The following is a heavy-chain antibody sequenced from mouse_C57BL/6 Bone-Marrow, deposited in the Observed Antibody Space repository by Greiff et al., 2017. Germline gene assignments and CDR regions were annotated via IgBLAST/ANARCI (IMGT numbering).Heavy chain of an antibody. Sequence: QVHVKQSGAELVRPGASVTLSCKASGYTFTDYEMHWVKQTPVHGLEWIGAIDPETGGTAYNQKFKGKAILTADKSSSTAYMKLRSLTSEDSAVYYCTRYYYGGYFNVWGTGTTVTVSS. D-gene: IGHD2-1*01. J-gene: IGHJ1*03. CDR2: IDPETGGT. CDR1: GYTFTDYE. V-gene: IGHV1-15*01. CDR3: TRYYYGGYFNV.